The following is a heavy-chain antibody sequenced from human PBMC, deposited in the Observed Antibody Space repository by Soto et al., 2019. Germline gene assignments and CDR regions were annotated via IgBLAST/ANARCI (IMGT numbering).Heavy chain of an antibody. CDR2: ISYSGSTI. D-gene: IGHD3-22*01. CDR3: ARDSYDGSHYYPAGCYY. CDR1: GFTFSSYE. J-gene: IGHJ4*02. V-gene: IGHV3-48*03. Sequence: EVQLVESGGGLVQPGGSLRLSCAASGFTFSSYEMNWVRQAPGKGLEWVSYISYSGSTIYYADSVKGRFTISRDNAKNSLDLQMNSLRAEDTAVYYCARDSYDGSHYYPAGCYYWFQGTLVTVSS.